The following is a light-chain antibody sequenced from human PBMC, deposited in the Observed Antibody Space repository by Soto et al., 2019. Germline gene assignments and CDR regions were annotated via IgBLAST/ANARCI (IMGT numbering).Light chain of an antibody. CDR2: GAS. CDR1: QSVSSN. CDR3: QQYNNWPLT. J-gene: IGKJ4*01. V-gene: IGKV3-15*01. Sequence: EIVMTQSPATLSVSPGERATLSCRASQSVSSNLAWYQQKPGQAPRLLIYGASTRATGIPARFSGSGSGTEFILIISSLQSEDFAVYYCQQYNNWPLTFGGGTKV.